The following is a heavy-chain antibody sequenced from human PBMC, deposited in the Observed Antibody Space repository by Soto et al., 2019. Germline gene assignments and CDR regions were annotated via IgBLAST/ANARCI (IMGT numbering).Heavy chain of an antibody. Sequence: GGSLRLSCAASGITFSQARMTWVRQAPGKGLEWVGHIKTKTDGETTDYAAPVKGRFTISRDDSKNTLYLQMNSLKTEDTAVYYCTTVRITMIVLVNDHWGQGTRVTVSS. J-gene: IGHJ5*02. V-gene: IGHV3-15*01. D-gene: IGHD3-22*01. CDR2: IKTKTDGETT. CDR1: GITFSQAR. CDR3: TTVRITMIVLVNDH.